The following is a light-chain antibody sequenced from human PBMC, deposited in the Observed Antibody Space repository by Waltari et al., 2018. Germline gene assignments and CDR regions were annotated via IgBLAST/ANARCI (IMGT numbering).Light chain of an antibody. CDR3: QQSYSTPRT. CDR1: QSVSSY. Sequence: EIVLTQSPATLSLSPGERAPLPCRASQSVSSYLAWYQQKPGQAPRLLIYAASNRATGIPARFQGSGSGTEFTLTISSLQPEDFATYYCQQSYSTPRTFGQGTKVEIK. V-gene: IGKV3-11*01. CDR2: AAS. J-gene: IGKJ1*01.